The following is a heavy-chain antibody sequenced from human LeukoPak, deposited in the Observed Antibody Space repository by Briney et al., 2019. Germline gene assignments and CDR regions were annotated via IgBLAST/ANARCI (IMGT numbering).Heavy chain of an antibody. CDR2: IYYNGGT. D-gene: IGHD1-26*01. V-gene: IGHV4-59*08. CDR3: ARHVAVGETA. J-gene: IGHJ5*02. CDR1: GGSINNYY. Sequence: SETLSLTCTVSGGSINNYYWSWIRQPPGKGLEWIGYIYYNGGTNYSPSLKSRVTISVDTSKNQFSLKLSSVTAADTAVYYCARHVAVGETAWGQGTLVTVSS.